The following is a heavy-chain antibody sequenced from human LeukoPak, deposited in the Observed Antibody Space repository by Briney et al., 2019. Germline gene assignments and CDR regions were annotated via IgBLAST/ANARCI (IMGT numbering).Heavy chain of an antibody. CDR1: GFTFSSYA. V-gene: IGHV3-23*01. CDR2: ISGSCGST. Sequence: GGSLRLSCAPSGFTFSSYAMSWVRQAPGKGLEWVSAISGSCGSTYYADSVKGRFTISRDNSKNTLYLQMNSLRAEDTAVYYCAKGSSDIVLMVYATYNWFDPWGQGTLVTVSS. J-gene: IGHJ5*02. CDR3: AKGSSDIVLMVYATYNWFDP. D-gene: IGHD2-8*01.